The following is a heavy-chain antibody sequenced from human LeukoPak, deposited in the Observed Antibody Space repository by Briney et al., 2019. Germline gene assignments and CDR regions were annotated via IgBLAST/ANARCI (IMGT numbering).Heavy chain of an antibody. V-gene: IGHV3-7*01. D-gene: IGHD3-22*01. CDR2: INQDGSEK. CDR3: ARGYYDGRGHHFEY. CDR1: GFTFSNYW. Sequence: GGSLRLSCVGSGFTFSNYWMTWVRQAPGKGLQWVANINQDGSEKFHVDSADGRFTISRDNAKNSVYLEMVSLRAEDTAVYYCARGYYDGRGHHFEYWGQGTLVTVSS. J-gene: IGHJ4*02.